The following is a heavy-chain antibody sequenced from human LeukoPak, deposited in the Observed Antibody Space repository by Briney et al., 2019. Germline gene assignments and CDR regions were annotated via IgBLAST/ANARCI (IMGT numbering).Heavy chain of an antibody. CDR1: GLNYKYW. D-gene: IGHD3-3*01. Sequence: GGSLRLSCAASGLNYKYWLRWVRQSPGKGVEWVANLKHDGRVQNYVESVSGQFTIKIDKATTAVYEQMKSLRVEDTAVYFCASQQYRKFHLSSGVYYFDFWGQGSLVTGSS. V-gene: IGHV3-7*01. CDR2: LKHDGRVQ. CDR3: ASQQYRKFHLSSGVYYFDF. J-gene: IGHJ4*02.